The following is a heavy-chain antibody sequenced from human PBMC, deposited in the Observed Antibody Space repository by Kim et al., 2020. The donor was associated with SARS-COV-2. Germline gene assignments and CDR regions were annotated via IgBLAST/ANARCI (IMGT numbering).Heavy chain of an antibody. CDR3: AIDRRGADLDD. D-gene: IGHD3-16*01. J-gene: IGHJ4*02. CDR1: GFTFSNAW. Sequence: GGSLRLSCEGSGFTFSNAWMSWVRQAPGQGLEWVGRIKSNADGGAPHYGTPAKGRFTISRDDAKNMLYLELNSLETEDTARYYCAIDRRGADLDDWGQGTPVTVSS. V-gene: IGHV3-15*01. CDR2: IKSNADGGAP.